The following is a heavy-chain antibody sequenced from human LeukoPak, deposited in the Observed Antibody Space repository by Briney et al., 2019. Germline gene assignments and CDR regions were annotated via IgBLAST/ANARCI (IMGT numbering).Heavy chain of an antibody. Sequence: GGSLRLSCAASGFTFSSYGMHWVRQAPGKGLEWVAVISYDGSNKYYADSVKGRFTISRDNSKNTLYLQMNSLRAEDTALYYCAKASRVTQYYFDYWGQGTLVTVSS. CDR2: ISYDGSNK. J-gene: IGHJ4*02. CDR3: AKASRVTQYYFDY. D-gene: IGHD4-11*01. CDR1: GFTFSSYG. V-gene: IGHV3-30*18.